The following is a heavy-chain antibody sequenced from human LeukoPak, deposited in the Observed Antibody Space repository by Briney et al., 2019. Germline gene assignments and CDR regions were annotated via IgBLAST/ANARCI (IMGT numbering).Heavy chain of an antibody. V-gene: IGHV1-46*01. CDR1: GYTFTDYY. J-gene: IGHJ5*02. D-gene: IGHD6-19*01. Sequence: ASVKVSCKASGYTFTDYYVHWVRQAPGLGLEWMGIINPLRGITIYAQKFQGRVTMTSDTSANTVYMELSSLISEDTAVYYCTRTIGYRPVAGLKEKWFDPWGQGTLVTVSS. CDR3: TRTIGYRPVAGLKEKWFDP. CDR2: INPLRGIT.